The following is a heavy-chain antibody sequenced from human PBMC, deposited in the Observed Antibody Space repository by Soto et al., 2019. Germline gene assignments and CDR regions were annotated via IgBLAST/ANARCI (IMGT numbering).Heavy chain of an antibody. CDR2: VRSNSGTT. J-gene: IGHJ4*02. D-gene: IGHD3-9*01. CDR1: GFTISTYA. V-gene: IGHV3-23*01. CDR3: VTDHFSDWATYFDY. Sequence: PGGSLRLSCAASGFTISTYAMTWVRQAPGKGLEWVSSVRSNSGTTYCAESVKGRFTISRDNSKNTLYLQMNSLRAEDTAVYFCVTDHFSDWATYFDYWGLGTLVTVSS.